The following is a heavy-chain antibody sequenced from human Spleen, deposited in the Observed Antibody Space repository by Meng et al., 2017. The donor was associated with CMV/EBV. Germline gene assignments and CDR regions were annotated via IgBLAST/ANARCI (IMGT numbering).Heavy chain of an antibody. J-gene: IGHJ5*02. V-gene: IGHV4-31*02. CDR2: IYYSGST. CDR3: ARAPRSSVYDSSGYDLAFDP. CDR1: SGGYY. Sequence: SGGYYWSWISQHPGKGLEWIGYIYYSGSTYYNPSLKSRVTISVDTSKNQLSLKLSSVTAADTAVYYCARAPRSSVYDSSGYDLAFDPWGQGTLVTVSS. D-gene: IGHD3-22*01.